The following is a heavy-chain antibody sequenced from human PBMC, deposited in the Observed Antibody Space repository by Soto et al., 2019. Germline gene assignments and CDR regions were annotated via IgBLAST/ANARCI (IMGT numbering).Heavy chain of an antibody. CDR2: MNPKSGNT. D-gene: IGHD5-18*01. V-gene: IGHV1-8*01. J-gene: IGHJ4*02. CDR1: GYTFTSYD. CDR3: ARERSYGLDY. Sequence: QVQLVQYGAEVKKPGASVKVSCKASGYTFTSYDINWVRQATGQGLEWMGWMNPKSGNTVYALKFQGSVTMTRNTSISTAYMELSSLRSEDTAVYYCARERSYGLDYWGQGTLVTVSS.